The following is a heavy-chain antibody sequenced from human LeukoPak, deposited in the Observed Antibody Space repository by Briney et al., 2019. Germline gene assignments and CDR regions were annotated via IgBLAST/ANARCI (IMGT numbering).Heavy chain of an antibody. V-gene: IGHV1-18*01. D-gene: IGHD2-15*01. J-gene: IGHJ4*02. CDR1: GYTFTSYG. CDR3: ARAPRYCSGGSCYSPY. Sequence: ASVKVSCKASGYTFTSYGISWVRQAPGQGLEWMGWISAYSGNTNYAQKFQGRVTMTTDTSTSTAYMELRSLRSDDTAVYYCARAPRYCSGGSCYSPYWGQGTLVTVSS. CDR2: ISAYSGNT.